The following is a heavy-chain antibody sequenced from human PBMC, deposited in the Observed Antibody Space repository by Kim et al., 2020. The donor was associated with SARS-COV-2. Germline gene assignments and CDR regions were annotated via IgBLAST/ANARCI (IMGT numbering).Heavy chain of an antibody. V-gene: IGHV2-5*02. CDR1: GFSLSTSGVA. D-gene: IGHD3-10*01. CDR3: AHRGNLLLWFGEQDAGAFDI. CDR2: IYWDDDK. Sequence: SGPTLVKPTQTLTLTCTFSGFSLSTSGVAVGWIRQPPGKALEWLALIYWDDDKRYSPSLKSRLTITKDTSKNQVVLKMTNMDPLDTATYYCAHRGNLLLWFGEQDAGAFDIWGQGTMVTVSS. J-gene: IGHJ3*02.